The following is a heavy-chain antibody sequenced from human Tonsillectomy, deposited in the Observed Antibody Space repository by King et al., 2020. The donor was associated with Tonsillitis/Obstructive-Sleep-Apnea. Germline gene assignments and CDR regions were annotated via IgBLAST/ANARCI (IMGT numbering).Heavy chain of an antibody. D-gene: IGHD6-6*01. CDR1: GGSISRYY. CDR3: AREGYSSSSVYYYYYMDV. J-gene: IGHJ6*03. V-gene: IGHV4-59*01. Sequence: HVQLQESGPGLVKPSETLSLTCTVSGGSISRYYWSWIRQPPGKGLEWIGYIYYSGSTNYNPSLKSRVTISVDTSKNQFSLKLSSVTAADTAVYYCAREGYSSSSVYYYYYMDVWGKGTTVTVSS. CDR2: IYYSGST.